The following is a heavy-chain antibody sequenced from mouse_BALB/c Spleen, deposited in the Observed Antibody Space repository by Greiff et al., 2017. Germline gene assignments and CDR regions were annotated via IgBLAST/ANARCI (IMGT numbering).Heavy chain of an antibody. CDR3: ARLYYGNPWFAY. CDR2: INSDGGST. V-gene: IGHV5-2*01. CDR1: EYEFPSHD. J-gene: IGHJ3*01. Sequence: DVMLVESGGGLVQPGESLKLSCESNEYEFPSHDMSWVRKTPEKRLELVAAINSDGGSTYYPDTMERRFIISRDNTKKTLYLQMSSLRSEDTALYYCARLYYGNPWFAYWGQGTLVTVSA. D-gene: IGHD2-1*01.